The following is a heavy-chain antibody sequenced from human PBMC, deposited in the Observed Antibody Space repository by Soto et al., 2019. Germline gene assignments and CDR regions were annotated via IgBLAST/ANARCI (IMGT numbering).Heavy chain of an antibody. Sequence: QVQLVQSGAEVKKPGSSVKVSCKASGYTFTNYGISWVRQAPGQGLEWMGWISAYNGNTNYAQNLQGRVTMTTDTSTRAAYMEPRTLRSDGTAVYYCARVDGLRVLEWLIWGQGTLVTVSS. CDR1: GYTFTNYG. CDR3: ARVDGLRVLEWLI. CDR2: ISAYNGNT. J-gene: IGHJ4*02. V-gene: IGHV1-18*04. D-gene: IGHD3-3*01.